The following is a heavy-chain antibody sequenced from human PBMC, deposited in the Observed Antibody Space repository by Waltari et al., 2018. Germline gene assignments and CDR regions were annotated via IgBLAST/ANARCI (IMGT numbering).Heavy chain of an antibody. V-gene: IGHV4-4*07. CDR3: ARLGVADYYDSSGFYYFDY. CDR2: IYTSGST. D-gene: IGHD3-22*01. J-gene: IGHJ4*02. Sequence: QVQLQESGPGLVKPSETLSLTCTVSGGSISSYYWSWIRQPAGKGLEWIGLIYTSGSTNYNPSLKSRVTMSVDTSKNQFSLKLSSVTAADTAVYYCARLGVADYYDSSGFYYFDYCGQGTLVTVSS. CDR1: GGSISSYY.